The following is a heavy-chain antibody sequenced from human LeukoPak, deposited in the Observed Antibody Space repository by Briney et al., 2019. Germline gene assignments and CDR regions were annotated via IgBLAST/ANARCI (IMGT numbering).Heavy chain of an antibody. D-gene: IGHD5-18*01. CDR1: GGSLSNYY. V-gene: IGHV4-4*07. CDR3: ARSVRGYSYGYCDY. Sequence: SETLSLTCSVSGGSLSNYYWSWIRQPAGKGLEWIGRIYTSGTTNYNPSFKSRFTMSVDTSKNQFSLKVNSVTAADTAVYYCARSVRGYSYGYCDYWGRGALVTVSS. J-gene: IGHJ4*02. CDR2: IYTSGTT.